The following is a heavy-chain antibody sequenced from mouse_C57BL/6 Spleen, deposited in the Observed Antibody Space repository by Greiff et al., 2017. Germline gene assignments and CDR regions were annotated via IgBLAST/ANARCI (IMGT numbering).Heavy chain of an antibody. D-gene: IGHD2-1*01. CDR2: IDPSDSYT. CDR3: ARRGYGNYVWYFDV. CDR1: GYTFTSYW. J-gene: IGHJ1*03. V-gene: IGHV1-59*01. Sequence: QVQLQQPGAELVRPGTSVKLSCKASGYTFTSYWMHWVKQRPGQGLEWIGVIDPSDSYTNYNQKFKDKATLTVDTSSSTAYMQLSSLTSEDSAVYYCARRGYGNYVWYFDVWGTGTTVTVSS.